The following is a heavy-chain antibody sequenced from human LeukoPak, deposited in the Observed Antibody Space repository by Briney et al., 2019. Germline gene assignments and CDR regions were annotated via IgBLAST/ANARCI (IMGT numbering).Heavy chain of an antibody. D-gene: IGHD3-3*01. Sequence: SETLSLTCTVSGGSISSYYWSWIRQPPGKGLEWIGYIYYSGGTNYNPSLKSRVTISVDTSKNQFSLKLSSVTAADTAVYYCARDRAYYDFWSGYYGDYYYYYMDVWGKGTTVTVSS. V-gene: IGHV4-59*12. CDR3: ARDRAYYDFWSGYYGDYYYYYMDV. J-gene: IGHJ6*03. CDR2: IYYSGGT. CDR1: GGSISSYY.